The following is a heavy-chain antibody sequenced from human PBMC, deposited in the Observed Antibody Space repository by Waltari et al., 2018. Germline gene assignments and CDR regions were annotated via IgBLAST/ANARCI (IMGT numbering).Heavy chain of an antibody. CDR3: ARESSYYDFWSGYYTYGYYYYMDV. CDR1: GGSISSYY. Sequence: QVQLQESGPGLVKPSETLSLTCTVSGGSISSYYWSWIRQPAGKGLEWIGRIYTSGSTTYNPSLKSRVTMSVDTSKNQFSLKLSSVTAADTAVYYCARESSYYDFWSGYYTYGYYYYMDVWGKGTTVTISS. D-gene: IGHD3-3*01. CDR2: IYTSGST. J-gene: IGHJ6*03. V-gene: IGHV4-4*07.